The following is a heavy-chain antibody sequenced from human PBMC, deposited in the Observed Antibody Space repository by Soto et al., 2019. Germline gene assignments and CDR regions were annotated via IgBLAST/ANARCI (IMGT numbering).Heavy chain of an antibody. Sequence: EVQLVESGGGLVKPGGSLRLSCAASGFTFSSYSMNWVRQAPGKGLEWVSSISSSSSYIYYADSVKGRFTISRDNAKNSLYLQMNSLRAEDTAVYYCARDKSAVVAATSKVAQYYYYGMDVWGQGTTVTVSS. CDR3: ARDKSAVVAATSKVAQYYYYGMDV. CDR2: ISSSSSYI. V-gene: IGHV3-21*01. CDR1: GFTFSSYS. D-gene: IGHD2-15*01. J-gene: IGHJ6*02.